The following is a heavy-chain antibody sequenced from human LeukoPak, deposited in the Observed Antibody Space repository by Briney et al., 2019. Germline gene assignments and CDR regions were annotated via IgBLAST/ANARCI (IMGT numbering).Heavy chain of an antibody. Sequence: GGSLRLSCAASGFTFSTYAMSWVRQAPGKGLEWVSTISAGSGNTYYADSVKGRFSISRDNSKNALYLQMNSPRAEDTAVYYCAKATYGYCSSPSCYYFDYWGQGTLVTVSS. V-gene: IGHV3-23*01. CDR2: ISAGSGNT. D-gene: IGHD2-2*03. J-gene: IGHJ4*02. CDR3: AKATYGYCSSPSCYYFDY. CDR1: GFTFSTYA.